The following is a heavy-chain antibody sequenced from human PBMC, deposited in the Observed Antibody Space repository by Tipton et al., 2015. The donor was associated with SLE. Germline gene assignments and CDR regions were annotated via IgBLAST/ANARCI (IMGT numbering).Heavy chain of an antibody. CDR1: GGSFTSHF. V-gene: IGHV4-59*11. D-gene: IGHD4-17*01. Sequence: TLSPTCSVSGGSFTSHFWSLIRQPPGKGLEWIGNIYYIGNTNYNPSLKSRVTISVDTSKNQFSLKLNSVTAADTAVYYCAGDYGDSKFDYWGQGMLVTVSS. J-gene: IGHJ4*02. CDR3: AGDYGDSKFDY. CDR2: IYYIGNT.